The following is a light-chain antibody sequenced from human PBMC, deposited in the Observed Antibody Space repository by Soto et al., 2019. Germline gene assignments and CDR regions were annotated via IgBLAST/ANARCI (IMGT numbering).Light chain of an antibody. V-gene: IGKV3-20*01. CDR1: QSVSSNY. J-gene: IGKJ3*01. CDR2: GAS. CDR3: QQYGTSPFT. Sequence: EIVLTQSPGTLSLSPGERATLSCRASQSVSSNYLAWYQQKPGQAPRLLIYGASSRATGIPDRFSGSGSGTGFTLTISRLEPEDFAVYYCQQYGTSPFTFGPGTKVDI.